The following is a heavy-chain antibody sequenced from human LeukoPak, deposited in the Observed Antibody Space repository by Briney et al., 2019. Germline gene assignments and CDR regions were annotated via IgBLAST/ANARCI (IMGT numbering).Heavy chain of an antibody. CDR1: GFTLTDY. CDR2: IKPNSGDT. D-gene: IGHD2-2*01. Sequence: GASVKVSCMASGFTLTDYIHWVRQDPRQGLQWMGWIKPNSGDTDYAQKFQGRVTMTRDTSISTVYMELSSLRSDDTAVYYCARADSVPAGDYHYWYMDVWGKGTTVTVSS. V-gene: IGHV1-2*02. J-gene: IGHJ6*03. CDR3: ARADSVPAGDYHYWYMDV.